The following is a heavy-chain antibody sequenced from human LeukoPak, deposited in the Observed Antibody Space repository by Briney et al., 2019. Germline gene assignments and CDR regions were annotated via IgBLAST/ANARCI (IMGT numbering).Heavy chain of an antibody. Sequence: GASVTVSCKASGYIFTAYYLHRVRQAPGQGPEWMGWIKADSGDTNYARKFQGRVTMTRDTSITTVYMELSSLTSDDTAVYYCTRIGDGYPYWGQGSLVTVSS. D-gene: IGHD5-24*01. J-gene: IGHJ4*02. V-gene: IGHV1-2*02. CDR2: IKADSGDT. CDR3: TRIGDGYPY. CDR1: GYIFTAYY.